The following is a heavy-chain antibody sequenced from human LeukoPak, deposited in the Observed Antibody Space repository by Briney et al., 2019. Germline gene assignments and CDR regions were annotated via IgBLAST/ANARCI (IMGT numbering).Heavy chain of an antibody. CDR2: ISVSGGVR. J-gene: IGHJ4*02. Sequence: GGSLRLSCVASGYPFSSYSMNWTRQAPGKGLEWVSYISVSGGVRSYADSVKGRFTISRDDARNSLYLQMNSLKDEDTAVYYCARDRGYFHDQLDYWGQGTLVNVSS. CDR1: GYPFSSYS. CDR3: ARDRGYFHDQLDY. D-gene: IGHD2-2*01. V-gene: IGHV3-48*02.